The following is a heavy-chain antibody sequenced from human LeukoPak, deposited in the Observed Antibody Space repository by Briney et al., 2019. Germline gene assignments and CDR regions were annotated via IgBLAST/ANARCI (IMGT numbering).Heavy chain of an antibody. CDR1: GGSISSYY. CDR3: ARRRGDINSSSYDY. Sequence: PSETLSLTCTVSGGSISSYYWSWIRQPPGKGLEWIGYIYYSGSTNYNPSLKSRVTISVDTSKNQFSLKLSSVTAADSAVYYCARRRGDINSSSYDYWGHGTLVTVSS. V-gene: IGHV4-59*01. D-gene: IGHD6-6*01. CDR2: IYYSGST. J-gene: IGHJ4*01.